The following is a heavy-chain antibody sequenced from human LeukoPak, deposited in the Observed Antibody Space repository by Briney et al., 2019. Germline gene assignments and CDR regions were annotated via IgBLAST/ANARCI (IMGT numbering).Heavy chain of an antibody. Sequence: PSETLSHTCTVSGGSISSSSYYWGWIRQPPGKGLEWIGSIYYSGSTYYNPSLKSRVTISVDTSKNQFSLKLSSVTAADTAVYYCARHTYYYDSSGYFFDYWGQGTLVTVSS. CDR3: ARHTYYYDSSGYFFDY. CDR1: GGSISSSSYY. V-gene: IGHV4-39*01. D-gene: IGHD3-22*01. CDR2: IYYSGST. J-gene: IGHJ4*02.